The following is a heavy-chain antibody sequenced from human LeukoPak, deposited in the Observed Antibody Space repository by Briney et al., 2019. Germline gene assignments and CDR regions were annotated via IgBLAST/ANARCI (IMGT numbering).Heavy chain of an antibody. V-gene: IGHV4-30-4*01. D-gene: IGHD3-22*01. CDR3: ARVDSSGTWYFDL. CDR1: GGSISSGDYY. Sequence: SQTLSLTCTVSGGSISSGDYYWSWIRQPPGKGLEWIGYIYYSGSPYYNPSLKSRVTISVDTSKNQFSLKLSSVTAADTAVYYCARVDSSGTWYFDLWGRGTLVTVSS. J-gene: IGHJ2*01. CDR2: IYYSGSP.